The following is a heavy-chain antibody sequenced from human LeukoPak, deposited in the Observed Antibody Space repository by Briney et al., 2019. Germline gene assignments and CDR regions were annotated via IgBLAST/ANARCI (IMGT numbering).Heavy chain of an antibody. CDR3: ARVHRDGYSYFYHYFDY. D-gene: IGHD5-24*01. V-gene: IGHV4-30-4*01. J-gene: IGHJ4*02. CDR2: IYYSGSA. CDR1: GGSIRSGDYY. Sequence: PSETLSLTCTVSGGSIRSGDYYWSWIRQPPGKGLEWIVYIYYSGSAYYNPSLNSRVTISVDMSKNQFSLRLNSATAADTAVYYCARVHRDGYSYFYHYFDYWGQGTLVTVS.